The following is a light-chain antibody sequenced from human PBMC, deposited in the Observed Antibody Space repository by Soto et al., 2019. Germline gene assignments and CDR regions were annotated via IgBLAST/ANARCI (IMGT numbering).Light chain of an antibody. CDR1: SVDVGGYNY. CDR2: DVS. V-gene: IGLV2-14*01. J-gene: IGLJ1*01. Sequence: QSALTQPASVSGSPGQSITISCTGTSVDVGGYNYVSWYQQHPGKAPKLMIYDVSNRPSGVSNRFSGSKSGNTASLTISGLQAEDEADYYCSSYTISSLYVFGTGTKVSVL. CDR3: SSYTISSLYV.